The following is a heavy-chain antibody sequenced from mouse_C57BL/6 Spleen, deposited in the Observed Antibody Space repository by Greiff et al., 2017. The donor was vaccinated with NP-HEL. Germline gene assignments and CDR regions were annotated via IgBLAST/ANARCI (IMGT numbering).Heavy chain of an antibody. D-gene: IGHD2-3*01. CDR1: GYAFSSSW. J-gene: IGHJ3*01. CDR3: ARSIYDGYDVPAWFAY. Sequence: VKLQESGPELVKPGASVKISCKASGYAFSSSWMNWVKQRPGKGLEWIGRIYPGDGDTNYNGKFKGKATLTADKSSSTAYMQLSSLTSEDSAVYFCARSIYDGYDVPAWFAYGGQGTLVTVSA. V-gene: IGHV1-82*01. CDR2: IYPGDGDT.